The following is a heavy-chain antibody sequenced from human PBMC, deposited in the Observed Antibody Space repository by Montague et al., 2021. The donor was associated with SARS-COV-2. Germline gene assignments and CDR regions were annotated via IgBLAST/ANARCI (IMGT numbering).Heavy chain of an antibody. Sequence: SETLSLTCTVYGGSFNFYYWSWIRQPPGKGLEWIGEINHHGSTNNNPSLKTRVTISIDTSKNQFSLKLTSVTAADTALYYCAREQEVYAINGDLNFWGQGTLVTVSS. CDR2: INHHGST. V-gene: IGHV4-34*01. CDR3: AREQEVYAINGDLNF. D-gene: IGHD2-8*01. J-gene: IGHJ4*02. CDR1: GGSFNFYY.